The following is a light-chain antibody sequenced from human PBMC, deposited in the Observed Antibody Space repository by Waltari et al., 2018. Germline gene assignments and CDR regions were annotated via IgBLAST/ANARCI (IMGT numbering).Light chain of an antibody. CDR2: WAS. J-gene: IGKJ1*01. Sequence: DIVMTQSPDSLAVSLGERVTINCKSSQSVFYSSTNKNHLAWYHQKPGQPPKLLIYWASTRESGVPDRFSGSGSGTDFTLTIGSLQAEDVAVYYCQQYYSTPWTFGQGTKVEIK. CDR3: QQYYSTPWT. CDR1: QSVFYSSTNKNH. V-gene: IGKV4-1*01.